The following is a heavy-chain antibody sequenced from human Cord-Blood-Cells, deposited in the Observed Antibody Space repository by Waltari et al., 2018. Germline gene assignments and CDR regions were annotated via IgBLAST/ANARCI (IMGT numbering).Heavy chain of an antibody. CDR3: AKEGSIAARPSAFDI. Sequence: EVQLLESGGGLVQPGGSLRLSCAASGFTFRSYAMRWVRPAPGEGLEWVSAISGSGGSTDYADSVKGRFTISRDNSKNTLYLQMNSLRAEDTAVYYCAKEGSIAARPSAFDIWGQGTMVTVSS. CDR2: ISGSGGST. J-gene: IGHJ3*02. D-gene: IGHD6-6*01. CDR1: GFTFRSYA. V-gene: IGHV3-23*01.